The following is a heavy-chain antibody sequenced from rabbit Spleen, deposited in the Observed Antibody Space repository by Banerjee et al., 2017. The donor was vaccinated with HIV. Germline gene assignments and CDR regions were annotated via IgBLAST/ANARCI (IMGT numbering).Heavy chain of an antibody. D-gene: IGHD3-1*01. J-gene: IGHJ4*01. CDR1: GFNLSSSGW. Sequence: QEQVVGSGGGLVQPEGSLTLTCTASGFNLSSSGWICWVRQAPGKGLEWIACIGAGGWNGITYSAGWAKDRFSISKTSSTTVTLQMTRLTDADTATYFCARDGNNNNWGLWGPGTLVTVS. V-gene: IGHV1S45*01. CDR2: IGAGGWNGIT. CDR3: ARDGNNNNWGL.